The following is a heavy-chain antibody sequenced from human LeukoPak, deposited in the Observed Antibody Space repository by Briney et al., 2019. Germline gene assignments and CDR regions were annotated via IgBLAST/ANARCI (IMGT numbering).Heavy chain of an antibody. V-gene: IGHV4-34*01. CDR2: INHSGST. J-gene: IGHJ4*02. CDR3: ARGLELATATFHY. CDR1: GGSFSGYC. Sequence: SETLSLTCAVYGGSFSGYCWSWIRQPPGKGLEWIGEINHSGSTNYNPSLKSRVTISVDTSQNQFSLKLSSVTAADTAVYYCARGLELATATFHYWGQGTLVTVSS. D-gene: IGHD1-26*01.